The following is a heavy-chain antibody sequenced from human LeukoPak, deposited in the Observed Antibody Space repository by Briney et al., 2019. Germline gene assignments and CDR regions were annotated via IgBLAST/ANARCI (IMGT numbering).Heavy chain of an antibody. D-gene: IGHD3-10*01. CDR3: ARNLITMVRGGNWFDP. J-gene: IGHJ5*02. CDR1: GYTFTSYG. V-gene: IGHV1-18*01. CDR2: ISAYNGNT. Sequence: GASVKVSCKASGYTFTSYGISWVRQAPGQGLEWMGCISAYNGNTNYAQKLQGRVTMTTDTSTSTAYMELRSLRSDDTAVYYCARNLITMVRGGNWFDPWGQGTLVTVSS.